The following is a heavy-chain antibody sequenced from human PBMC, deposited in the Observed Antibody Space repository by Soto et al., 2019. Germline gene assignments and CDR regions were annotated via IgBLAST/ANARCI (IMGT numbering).Heavy chain of an antibody. CDR1: GKVLSELP. Sequence: VQLVQSGAEVKRPGASVKLSCQVSGKVLSELPMFWVRQTPGKGLEWGGGIDLGDGERRYAKNFQGRVTMTEGTGGNPGYMELSSLRADEAGVYYCGTTRGGIFGGVTRLSDSGGQGTLVTVSS. CDR2: IDLGDGER. CDR3: GTTRGGIFGGVTRLSDS. V-gene: IGHV1-24*01. J-gene: IGHJ4*02. D-gene: IGHD3-3*01.